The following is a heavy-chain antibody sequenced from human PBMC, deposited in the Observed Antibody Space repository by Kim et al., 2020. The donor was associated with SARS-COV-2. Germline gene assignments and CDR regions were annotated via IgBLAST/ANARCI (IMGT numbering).Heavy chain of an antibody. D-gene: IGHD1-1*01. V-gene: IGHV3-30*18. CDR3: AKDLGSPNFYYYYGMDV. CDR1: GFTFSSYG. J-gene: IGHJ6*02. Sequence: GGSLRLSCAASGFTFSSYGMHWVRQAPGKGLEWVAVISYDGSNKYYADSVKGRFTISRDNSKNTLYLQMNSLRAEDTAVYYCAKDLGSPNFYYYYGMDVWGQGTTVTVSS. CDR2: ISYDGSNK.